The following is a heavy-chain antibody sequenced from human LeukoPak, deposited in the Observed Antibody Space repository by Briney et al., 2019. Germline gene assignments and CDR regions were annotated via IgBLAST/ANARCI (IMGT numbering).Heavy chain of an antibody. Sequence: PGGSLRLSCAASGFTLSSYAMSWVRQGPGKGLEWVSAISVSGNTYHADSVKGRFTISRDSSKNTLYLQMNSLRAGDAAVYYCAKETSFRYFDSSTFFDYWGQGTLVTVSS. J-gene: IGHJ4*02. CDR1: GFTLSSYA. D-gene: IGHD3-9*01. CDR2: ISVSGNT. V-gene: IGHV3-23*01. CDR3: AKETSFRYFDSSTFFDY.